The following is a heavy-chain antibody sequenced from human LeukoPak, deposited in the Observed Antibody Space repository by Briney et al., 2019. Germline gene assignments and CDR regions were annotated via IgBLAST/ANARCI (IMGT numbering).Heavy chain of an antibody. CDR1: GGTFSSYA. Sequence: SVNVSCKASGGTFSSYAISWVRQAPGQGLEWMGGIIPIFGTANYAQKFQGRVTITADESTSTAYMELSSLRSEDTAVYYCARGDGYYDSSAVGLDYWGQGTLVTVSS. D-gene: IGHD3-22*01. V-gene: IGHV1-69*13. CDR3: ARGDGYYDSSAVGLDY. CDR2: IIPIFGTA. J-gene: IGHJ4*02.